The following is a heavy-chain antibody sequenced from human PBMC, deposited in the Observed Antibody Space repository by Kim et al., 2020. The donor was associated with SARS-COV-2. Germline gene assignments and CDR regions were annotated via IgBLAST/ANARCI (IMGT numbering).Heavy chain of an antibody. V-gene: IGHV3-23*01. Sequence: TGRFTPSRDNSQNTLYLQMNSLRAEETAVYYCAEQSKIVVGTAAATPFDYWGQGTLVTVSS. J-gene: IGHJ4*02. CDR3: AEQSKIVVGTAAATPFDY. D-gene: IGHD2-21*02.